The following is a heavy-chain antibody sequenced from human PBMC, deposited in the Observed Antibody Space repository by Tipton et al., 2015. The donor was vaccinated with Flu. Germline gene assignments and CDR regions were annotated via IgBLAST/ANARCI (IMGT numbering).Heavy chain of an antibody. CDR3: ARDQKTTVYPLYYMDV. CDR2: IWYDGSNK. Sequence: SLRLSCAASGFTVSSNYMSWVRQAPGKGLEWVAVIWYDGSNKYYADSVKGRFTISRDNSKNTLYLQMNSLRAEDTAVYYCARDQKTTVYPLYYMDVWGKGTTVTVSS. J-gene: IGHJ6*03. V-gene: IGHV3-33*08. D-gene: IGHD4-17*01. CDR1: GFTVSSNY.